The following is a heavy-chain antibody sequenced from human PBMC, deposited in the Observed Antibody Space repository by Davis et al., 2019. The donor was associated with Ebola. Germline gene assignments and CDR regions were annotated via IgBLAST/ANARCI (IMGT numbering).Heavy chain of an antibody. CDR2: MNPNSGNT. J-gene: IGHJ4*02. CDR1: GYTFTGYY. CDR3: ARLRQWLAQSGYFDY. Sequence: ASVKVSCKASGYTFTGYYMHWVRQATGQGLEWMGWMNPNSGNTGYAQKFQGRVTMTRNTSISTAYMELSSLRSEDTAVYYCARLRQWLAQSGYFDYWGQGTLVTVSS. V-gene: IGHV1-8*02. D-gene: IGHD6-19*01.